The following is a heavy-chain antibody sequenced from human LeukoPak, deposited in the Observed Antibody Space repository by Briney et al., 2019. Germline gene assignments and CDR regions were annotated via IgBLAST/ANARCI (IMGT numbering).Heavy chain of an antibody. CDR3: ATRANIVVVVAATGGAFDI. V-gene: IGHV4-38-2*02. D-gene: IGHD2-15*01. J-gene: IGHJ3*02. CDR2: IYHSGST. CDR1: GYSISSGYY. Sequence: PSETLSLTCTVSGYSISSGYYWGWIRQPPGKGLEGIGSIYHSGSTYYNPSLKSRVTISIDTSKNQFSLKLSSVTAADTAVYYCATRANIVVVVAATGGAFDIWGQGTMVTVSS.